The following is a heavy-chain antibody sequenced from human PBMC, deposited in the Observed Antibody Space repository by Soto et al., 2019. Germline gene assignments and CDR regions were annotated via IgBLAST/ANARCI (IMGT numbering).Heavy chain of an antibody. V-gene: IGHV3-15*01. CDR3: TTDPSGSSSAAFDI. CDR2: IKSKTDGGTT. Sequence: GGSLRLSCAASGFTFSNAWMSWVRQAPGKGLEWVGRIKSKTDGGTTDYAAPVKGRFTISRDDSKNALYLQMNSLKTEDTAVYYCTTDPSGSSSAAFDIWGQGTMVTVSS. J-gene: IGHJ3*02. CDR1: GFTFSNAW. D-gene: IGHD6-6*01.